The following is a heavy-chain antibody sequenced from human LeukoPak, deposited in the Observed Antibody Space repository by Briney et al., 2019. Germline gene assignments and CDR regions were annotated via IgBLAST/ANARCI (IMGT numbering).Heavy chain of an antibody. CDR3: ARHVGGYSGYDYIDY. Sequence: GESLKISCKGSGYSFTSYWIGWVRQMPGKGLEWMGIIYPGDSDTRYSPSFQGQVTISADKSISTAYLQWNSLKASDTAMYYCARHVGGYSGYDYIDYWGQGTLVTVSS. V-gene: IGHV5-51*01. CDR2: IYPGDSDT. D-gene: IGHD5-12*01. J-gene: IGHJ4*02. CDR1: GYSFTSYW.